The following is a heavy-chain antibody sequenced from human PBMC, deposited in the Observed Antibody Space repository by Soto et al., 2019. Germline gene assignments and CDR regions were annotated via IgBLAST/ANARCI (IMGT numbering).Heavy chain of an antibody. V-gene: IGHV1-18*01. D-gene: IGHD2-2*01. Sequence: QVQLVQSGAEVRKPGASVKVPCKASGYTFTRYGISWVRQAPGQGLEWMGWSTPYNGDTYYARKVQGRVTMTSDTSTSKAYMELRSLTPDASAIYYCARGRGVNCSSTSCYHSFYYMDVWGKGITVTVSS. CDR2: STPYNGDT. CDR1: GYTFTRYG. J-gene: IGHJ6*03. CDR3: ARGRGVNCSSTSCYHSFYYMDV.